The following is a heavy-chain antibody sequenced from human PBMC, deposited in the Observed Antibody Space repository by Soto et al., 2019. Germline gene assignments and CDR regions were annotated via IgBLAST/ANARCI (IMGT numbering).Heavy chain of an antibody. CDR3: ARGLDSPSRFGELTYYYYYMDV. D-gene: IGHD3-10*01. Sequence: SETLSLTCAVYGGSFSGYYWSWIRQPPGKGLEWIGEINHSGSTNYNPSLKSRVTISVDTSKNQFSLKLSSVTAADTAVYYWARGLDSPSRFGELTYYYYYMDVWGKGTTVTVSS. CDR1: GGSFSGYY. J-gene: IGHJ6*03. V-gene: IGHV4-34*01. CDR2: INHSGST.